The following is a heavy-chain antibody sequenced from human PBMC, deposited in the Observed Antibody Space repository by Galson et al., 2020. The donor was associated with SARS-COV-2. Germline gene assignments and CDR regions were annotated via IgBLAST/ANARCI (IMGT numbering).Heavy chain of an antibody. Sequence: SETLSLTCAVSGGSISSGGYSWSWIRQPPGKGLEWIGYIYHSGSTYYNPSLKSRVTISVDRSKNQFSLKLSSVTAADTAVYYCARRAYYYDSSGYSAAGDDAFDIWGQGTMVTVSS. CDR3: ARRAYYYDSSGYSAAGDDAFDI. D-gene: IGHD3-22*01. V-gene: IGHV4-30-2*01. CDR1: GGSISSGGYS. J-gene: IGHJ3*02. CDR2: IYHSGST.